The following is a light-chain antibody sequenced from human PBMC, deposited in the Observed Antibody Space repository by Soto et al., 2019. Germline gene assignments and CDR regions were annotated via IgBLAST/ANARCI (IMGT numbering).Light chain of an antibody. CDR2: KAS. V-gene: IGKV1-5*03. CDR3: QHYNSYSEA. J-gene: IGKJ1*01. Sequence: DIQMTQSPSTLSGSVGDRVTITCRASQTISSWLAWYQQKPGKAPKLLIYKASTLKSGVPSRFSGSGSGTEFTLTISSLQPDDFATYYCQHYNSYSEAFGPGTKVDIE. CDR1: QTISSW.